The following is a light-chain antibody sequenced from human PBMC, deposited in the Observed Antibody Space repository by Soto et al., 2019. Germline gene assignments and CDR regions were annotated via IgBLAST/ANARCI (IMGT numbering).Light chain of an antibody. CDR1: SSDVGGYTY. V-gene: IGLV2-14*01. Sequence: QSVLTQPASVSGSPGQSITISCTGTSSDVGGYTYVSWFHVSWYQQHPGKAPKLIIYEVSNRPSGVSIRFSGSKSGNTASLTISGLQPEDEAHYYCTSYTSSGTHVIFGGGTQLTVL. CDR3: TSYTSSGTHVI. J-gene: IGLJ7*01. CDR2: EVS.